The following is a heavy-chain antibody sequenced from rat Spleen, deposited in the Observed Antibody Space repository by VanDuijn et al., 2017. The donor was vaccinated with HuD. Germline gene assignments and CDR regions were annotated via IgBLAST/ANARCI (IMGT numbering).Heavy chain of an antibody. CDR1: GFTFNNYW. D-gene: IGHD1-6*01. Sequence: EVQLVESGGGLVQPGGSLKLSCVASGFTFNNYWMTWIRQAPGKGLEWVASITNASGRTYYPDSVKGRFTISRDNAKSTLYLQMGSLRSEDTATYYCTTYSDYATSPFAYRGRGALVTVSS. V-gene: IGHV5-31*01. J-gene: IGHJ3*01. CDR3: TTYSDYATSPFAY. CDR2: ITNASGRT.